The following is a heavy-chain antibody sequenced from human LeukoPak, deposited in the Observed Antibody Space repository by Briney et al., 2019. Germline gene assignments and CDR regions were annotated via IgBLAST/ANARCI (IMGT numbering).Heavy chain of an antibody. CDR2: IYSGGST. CDR1: GFTFSSYE. V-gene: IGHV3-66*01. J-gene: IGHJ6*03. Sequence: GGSLRLSCAASGFTFSSYEMNWVRQAPGKGLEWVSVIYSGGSTYYADSVKGRFTISRDNSKNTLYLQMNSLRAEDTAVYYCARGSLVGAYYLTYYYYYYMDVWGKGTTVTISS. D-gene: IGHD1-26*01. CDR3: ARGSLVGAYYLTYYYYYYMDV.